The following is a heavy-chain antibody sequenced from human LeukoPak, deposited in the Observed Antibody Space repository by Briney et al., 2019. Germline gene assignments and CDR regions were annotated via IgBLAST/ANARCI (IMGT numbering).Heavy chain of an antibody. J-gene: IGHJ6*02. V-gene: IGHV3-9*01. D-gene: IGHD5-24*01. CDR1: GFTFDDYA. Sequence: GGSLRLSCAASGFTFDDYAMHWVRQAPGKGLEWVSGISWNSGSIGYADSVKGRFSISRDNAKNSLYLQMNSLRAEDTALYYCAKDIDWRDGYNYYYGMDVWGQGTTVTVSS. CDR2: ISWNSGSI. CDR3: AKDIDWRDGYNYYYGMDV.